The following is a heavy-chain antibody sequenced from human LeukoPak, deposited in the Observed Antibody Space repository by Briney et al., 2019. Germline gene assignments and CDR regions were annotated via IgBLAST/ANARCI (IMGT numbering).Heavy chain of an antibody. Sequence: GGSLRLSCAASGFTFSSYTMSWVRQAPGKGLEWVSAISGSGGSTYYADSVKGRFTISRDNSKNTLYLQMNSLRAEDTAVYYCAKDPLYYYDSSGYYSRYWGQGTLVTVSS. J-gene: IGHJ4*02. CDR2: ISGSGGST. CDR1: GFTFSSYT. D-gene: IGHD3-22*01. V-gene: IGHV3-23*01. CDR3: AKDPLYYYDSSGYYSRY.